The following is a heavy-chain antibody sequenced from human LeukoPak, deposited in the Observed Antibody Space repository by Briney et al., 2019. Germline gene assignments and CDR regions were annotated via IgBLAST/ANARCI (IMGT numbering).Heavy chain of an antibody. CDR3: ARERGSGWYDMTFDY. CDR2: MYSSGNT. D-gene: IGHD6-19*01. J-gene: IGHJ4*02. CDR1: GGPFSNYY. Sequence: SETLSLTCTVSGGPFSNYYWNWIRQPAGQGLEWIGRMYSSGNTNYNPSLKSRVTMSVDTSKSQFSLKLNSVTAGDTAVYYCARERGSGWYDMTFDYWGQGTLVTVSS. V-gene: IGHV4-4*07.